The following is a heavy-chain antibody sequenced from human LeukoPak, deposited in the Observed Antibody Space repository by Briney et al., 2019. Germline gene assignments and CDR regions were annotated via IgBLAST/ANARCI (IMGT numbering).Heavy chain of an antibody. J-gene: IGHJ6*02. D-gene: IGHD3-10*01. Sequence: ASVKVSCKASGYTFTSYAMNWVRQAPGQGLEWMGWINSNTGSPTYAQGFTGRFVFSLDTSVSTAYLQISSLKAEDTAVYYCARDLGENTMVRGADYGMDVWGQGTTVTVSS. V-gene: IGHV7-4-1*02. CDR2: INSNTGSP. CDR3: ARDLGENTMVRGADYGMDV. CDR1: GYTFTSYA.